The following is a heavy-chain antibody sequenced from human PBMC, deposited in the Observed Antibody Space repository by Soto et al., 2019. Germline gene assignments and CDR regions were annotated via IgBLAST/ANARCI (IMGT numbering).Heavy chain of an antibody. CDR3: ARDSRVMATSYFHYGMDV. D-gene: IGHD2-21*01. J-gene: IGHJ6*02. V-gene: IGHV4-31*03. CDR1: GGSISIGGYY. Sequence: PSDTLSLTCTVSGGSISIGGYYWSWILQHPGKGLEWIGYIYYGGSTYYNPSLESRVTISVDTSNNQFSLKLISVTAADTAVYYCARDSRVMATSYFHYGMDVWGQGTTVTVS. CDR2: IYYGGST.